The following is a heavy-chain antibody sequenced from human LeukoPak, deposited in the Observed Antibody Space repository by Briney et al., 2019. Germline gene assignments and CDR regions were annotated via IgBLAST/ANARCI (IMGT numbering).Heavy chain of an antibody. J-gene: IGHJ4*02. CDR2: INSDGGTT. D-gene: IGHD3-16*01. Sequence: GGSLRLSCSASGFDFNKYAMHWVRQAPGKGLTYVSGINSDGGTTSYADIVKGRFTVSRDNSKNTLYLQMNSLRAEDTAVYYCAREPPGGGFDYWGQGTLVTVSS. CDR3: AREPPGGGFDY. V-gene: IGHV3-64*04. CDR1: GFDFNKYA.